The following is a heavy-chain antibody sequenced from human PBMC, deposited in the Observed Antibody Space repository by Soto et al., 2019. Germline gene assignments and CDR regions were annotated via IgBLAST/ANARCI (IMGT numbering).Heavy chain of an antibody. CDR1: GFNFNSYT. D-gene: IGHD2-15*01. CDR3: ARDCSGGSCYPGMDV. J-gene: IGHJ6*02. Sequence: EVQLVESGGGLVQPGGSLRLSCAASGFNFNSYTINWVRQASGKRLEWLSSISSSGYIFSTDSVRGRFTISRDNAKNSVYLQINSLRAEDTAVYFCARDCSGGSCYPGMDVWGQGTTVTVSS. V-gene: IGHV3-21*01. CDR2: ISSSGYI.